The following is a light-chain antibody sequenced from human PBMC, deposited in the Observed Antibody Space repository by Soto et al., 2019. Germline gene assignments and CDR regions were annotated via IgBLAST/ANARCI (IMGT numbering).Light chain of an antibody. V-gene: IGLV2-23*01. Sequence: QSALTQPASVSGSPGQSITISCTGTSSDDGSYNLVSWYQQHPGKAPKLTIYEGSKRPSGVSNRFSGSKSGNTASLTISGLQAEDEADYYCCSYAGSSTSHVVFGGGTKLAV. CDR3: CSYAGSSTSHVV. J-gene: IGLJ2*01. CDR2: EGS. CDR1: SSDDGSYNL.